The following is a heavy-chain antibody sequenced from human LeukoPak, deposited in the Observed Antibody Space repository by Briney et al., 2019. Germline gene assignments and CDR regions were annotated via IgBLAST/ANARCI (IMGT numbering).Heavy chain of an antibody. CDR1: GYTFTSYG. D-gene: IGHD6-6*01. Sequence: ASVKVSCKASGYTFTSYGISWVRQAPGQGLEWMGWISAYNGNTNYAQKLQGRVTMTTDTSTSTAYMELRSLRSDDTAVYYCARKGGGQLVNTRRWFDPWGQGTLVTVSS. CDR2: ISAYNGNT. V-gene: IGHV1-18*01. CDR3: ARKGGGQLVNTRRWFDP. J-gene: IGHJ5*02.